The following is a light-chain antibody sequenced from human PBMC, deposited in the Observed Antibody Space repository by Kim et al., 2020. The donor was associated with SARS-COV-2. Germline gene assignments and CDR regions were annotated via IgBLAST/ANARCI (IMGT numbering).Light chain of an antibody. V-gene: IGKV1-12*01. Sequence: DIQMTQSPSSVAASVGDRVTITCRASEGISDWLAWYQQKPGKAPKLLISSASTLESGVPSRFSGSGSGTDFTLTISSLQPEDFATYYCQQATGFPLTFGGGTKVDIK. CDR1: EGISDW. CDR2: SAS. J-gene: IGKJ4*01. CDR3: QQATGFPLT.